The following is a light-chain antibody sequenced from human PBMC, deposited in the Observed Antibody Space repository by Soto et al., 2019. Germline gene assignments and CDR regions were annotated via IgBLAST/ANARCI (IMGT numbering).Light chain of an antibody. J-gene: IGLJ2*01. CDR3: AAWDDNLKKV. Sequence: QSVLTQPPSASGTPGQRVTISCSGSSSNIGSNTVNWYQQLPGTAPKLLIYSNNQRPSGVPDRFSGSKSGTSASLAISGLQYEDEADYYCAAWDDNLKKVFGGGTKVTVL. CDR2: SNN. V-gene: IGLV1-44*01. CDR1: SSNIGSNT.